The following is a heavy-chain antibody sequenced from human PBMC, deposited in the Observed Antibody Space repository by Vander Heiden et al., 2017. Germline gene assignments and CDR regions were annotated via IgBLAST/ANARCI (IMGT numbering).Heavy chain of an antibody. D-gene: IGHD3-22*01. V-gene: IGHV1-69*01. CDR2: VHPILGSA. CDR1: GGTFSNQA. Sequence: QVQLVQSGAEVKKPGSSVKVCCKASGGTFSNQATSRVRQAPGPGRGGMGWVHPILGSANYGQEVQGRIKINADQSTSTAYMELSSLRSEDTAVYYCARDSRCYYDSSGTPTGYYYYYGMDVWGQGTTVTVSS. CDR3: ARDSRCYYDSSGTPTGYYYYYGMDV. J-gene: IGHJ6*02.